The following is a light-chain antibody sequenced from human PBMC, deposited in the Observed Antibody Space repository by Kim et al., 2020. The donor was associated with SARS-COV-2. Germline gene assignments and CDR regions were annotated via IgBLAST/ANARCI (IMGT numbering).Light chain of an antibody. J-gene: IGLJ2*01. CDR2: DVG. V-gene: IGLV2-14*03. CDR3: TSYSNSGTLHVA. CDR1: SSDVDDSNS. Sequence: QSALTQPASVSGSPGQSITISCTGASSDVDDSNSVSWYQQHPGKVPKLIIYDVGNRPSGVSNRFSGSKSGSTASLTISGLLTEDEADYYCTSYSNSGTLHVAFGGGTKVTVL.